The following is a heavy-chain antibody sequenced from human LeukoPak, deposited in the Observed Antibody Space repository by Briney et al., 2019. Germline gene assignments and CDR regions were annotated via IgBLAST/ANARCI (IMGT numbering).Heavy chain of an antibody. CDR2: INSDGSST. Sequence: GSLRLSCAASGFTFSSYWMHWVRQAPGKGLVWVSRINSDGSSTSYADSVKGRFTISRDNAKNTLYLQMNSLRAEDTAVYYCARALPRRDGYNSHAFDIWGQGTMVTVSS. CDR3: ARALPRRDGYNSHAFDI. D-gene: IGHD5-24*01. V-gene: IGHV3-74*01. J-gene: IGHJ3*02. CDR1: GFTFSSYW.